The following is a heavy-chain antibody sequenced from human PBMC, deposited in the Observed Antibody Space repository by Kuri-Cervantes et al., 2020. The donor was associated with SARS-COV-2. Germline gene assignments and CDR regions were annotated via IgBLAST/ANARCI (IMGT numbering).Heavy chain of an antibody. D-gene: IGHD4-17*01. CDR3: ARPYGDDLNWYFDL. Sequence: SETLSLTCAVSGYSISSGYYWGWIRQPPGKGLEWIGSIYHSGSTYYNPSLKSRVTISVDTSKNQFSLKLSSVTAADTAVYYCARPYGDDLNWYFDLWGRSTLVTVSS. V-gene: IGHV4-38-2*01. CDR1: GYSISSGYY. CDR2: IYHSGST. J-gene: IGHJ2*01.